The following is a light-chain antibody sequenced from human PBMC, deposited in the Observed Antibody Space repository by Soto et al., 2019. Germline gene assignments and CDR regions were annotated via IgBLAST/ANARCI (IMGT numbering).Light chain of an antibody. CDR2: DAS. CDR3: QHRSNRPT. CDR1: QSVSSY. J-gene: IGKJ1*01. Sequence: IVLTQSPGTLSLSPGERATLSCRASQSVSSYLAWYQQKPGQAPRLLIYDASNRATGIPARFSGSGSGTDFTLTISSIAPEDFAVDYCQHRSNRPTFGQGTKVDNK. V-gene: IGKV3-11*01.